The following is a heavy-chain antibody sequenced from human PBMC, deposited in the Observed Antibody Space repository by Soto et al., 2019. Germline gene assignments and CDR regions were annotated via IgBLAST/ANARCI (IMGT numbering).Heavy chain of an antibody. CDR1: GFICSSYD. CDR3: AKATATGGGAFEI. D-gene: IGHD2-8*02. J-gene: IGHJ3*02. Sequence: GGSLRLSCAVSGFICSSYDMSWVRQAPGKGLEWVSTILVSGSTHYEDSVKGRFTISRDTSRDTVYLQMNSLTAGDTAVYYCAKATATGGGAFEIYGQGTMVTVSS. CDR2: ILVSGST. V-gene: IGHV3-23*01.